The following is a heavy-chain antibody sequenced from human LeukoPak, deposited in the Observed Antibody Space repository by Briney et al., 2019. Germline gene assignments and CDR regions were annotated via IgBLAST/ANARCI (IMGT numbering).Heavy chain of an antibody. CDR2: ISDRGSSK. CDR3: ARTIVGATVDWYFDL. D-gene: IGHD1-26*01. CDR1: GFNFGDFY. V-gene: IGHV3-11*04. J-gene: IGHJ2*01. Sequence: PGGSLRLSCAASGFNFGDFYMSWIRQAPGKGLEFISYISDRGSSKDYVDSVRGQFTISRDNANNCLYLQMNTLRVEDTAIYYCARTIVGATVDWYFDLWGRGTPVTVSS.